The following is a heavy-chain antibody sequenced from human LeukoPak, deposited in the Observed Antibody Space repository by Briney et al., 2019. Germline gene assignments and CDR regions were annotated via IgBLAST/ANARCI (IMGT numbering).Heavy chain of an antibody. CDR1: GFTFSSSC. CDR3: ARCLLDNSAYRPNDY. J-gene: IGHJ4*02. D-gene: IGHD3-22*01. CDR2: IKHDGREK. Sequence: GGSLRLSCAASGFTFSSSCMSWVSQAPGKGLEWVANIKHDGREKFYVDSMKGRLTISRDNAKNSLYLQMNSLRAEDTAVYYCARCLLDNSAYRPNDYWGQGTLVTVSS. V-gene: IGHV3-7*01.